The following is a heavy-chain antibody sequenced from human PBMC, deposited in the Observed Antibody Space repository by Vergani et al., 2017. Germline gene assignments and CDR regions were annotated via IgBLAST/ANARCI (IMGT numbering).Heavy chain of an antibody. CDR3: ARFTFFEYYYGSGSRAFEI. D-gene: IGHD3-10*01. V-gene: IGHV4-34*01. CDR1: GGSFSGYY. J-gene: IGHJ3*02. CDR2: INHSGST. Sequence: QVQLQQWGAGLLKPSETLSLTCAVYGGSFSGYYWSWIRQPPGKGLEWIGEINHSGSTNYNPSLKSRVTISVDTSKNQFSLKLSSVTAADTAVYYCARFTFFEYYYGSGSRAFEIWGQGTMVTVSS.